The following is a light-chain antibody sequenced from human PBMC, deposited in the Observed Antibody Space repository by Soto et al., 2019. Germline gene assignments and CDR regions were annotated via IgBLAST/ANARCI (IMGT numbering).Light chain of an antibody. V-gene: IGKV1-27*01. CDR3: HQTYSTPEVWT. CDR2: AAS. CDR1: QGISNY. Sequence: DSPGTQGPSCWSASLRNRSPITCRPRQGISNYVAWYRSKPGKVPELLIYAASTLQSGVPSRFSGSGSGTDFTLTISILQPEDIATYCCHQTYSTPEVWTFGQGTKVAIK. J-gene: IGKJ1*01.